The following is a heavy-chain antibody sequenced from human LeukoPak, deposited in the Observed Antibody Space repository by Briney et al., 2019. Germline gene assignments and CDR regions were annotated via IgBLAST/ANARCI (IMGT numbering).Heavy chain of an antibody. Sequence: ASVKVSCKASGYTFTSYDINWVRQATGQGLEWMGWMNPNSGNTGYAQKFQGRVTMTRNTSISTAYMELSSLRSEDTAVYYCARGQLYWMKAAAGTVDVWGQGTTVTVSS. D-gene: IGHD6-13*01. J-gene: IGHJ6*02. V-gene: IGHV1-8*02. CDR3: ARGQLYWMKAAAGTVDV. CDR2: MNPNSGNT. CDR1: GYTFTSYD.